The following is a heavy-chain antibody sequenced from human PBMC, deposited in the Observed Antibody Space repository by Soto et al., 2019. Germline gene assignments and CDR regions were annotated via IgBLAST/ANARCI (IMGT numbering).Heavy chain of an antibody. Sequence: GESLKISCKGSGYSFTSYWIGWVRQMPGKGLERMGIIYPGDSDTRYSPSFQGQVTISADKSISTAYLQWSSLKASDTAMYYCARLGLGSSGSKSYYCYDGMDVWGQGTTVTVSS. D-gene: IGHD1-26*01. J-gene: IGHJ6*02. V-gene: IGHV5-51*01. CDR3: ARLGLGSSGSKSYYCYDGMDV. CDR2: IYPGDSDT. CDR1: GYSFTSYW.